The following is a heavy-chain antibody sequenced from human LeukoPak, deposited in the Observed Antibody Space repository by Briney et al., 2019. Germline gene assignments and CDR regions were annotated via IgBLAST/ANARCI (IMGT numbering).Heavy chain of an antibody. Sequence: QSGGSLRLSCAASGFTFSTHWMSWVRQAPGKGLEWVTNINPDGSEQHYVDSVMGRFIISRDNAKNSLYLQMNSLRAEDTAVYYCARSRGGGITIFGTPRPAFDTWGQGTLVTVSS. V-gene: IGHV3-7*01. J-gene: IGHJ5*02. D-gene: IGHD3-3*01. CDR1: GFTFSTHW. CDR3: ARSRGGGITIFGTPRPAFDT. CDR2: INPDGSEQ.